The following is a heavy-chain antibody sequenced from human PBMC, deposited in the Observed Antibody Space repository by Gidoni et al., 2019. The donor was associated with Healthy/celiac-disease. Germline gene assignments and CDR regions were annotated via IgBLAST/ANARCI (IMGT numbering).Heavy chain of an antibody. CDR3: ARVRRYCSGGSCYTIRDY. V-gene: IGHV4-34*01. CDR1: GGSFSGYY. J-gene: IGHJ4*02. Sequence: QVQLQQWGAGLLKPSETLSLTCAVYGGSFSGYYWSWIRQPPGKGLEWIGEINHKVSTNYNPSLKSRVTISVDTSKNQFSLKLSSVTAADTAVYYCARVRRYCSGGSCYTIRDYWGQGTLVTVSS. D-gene: IGHD2-15*01. CDR2: INHKVST.